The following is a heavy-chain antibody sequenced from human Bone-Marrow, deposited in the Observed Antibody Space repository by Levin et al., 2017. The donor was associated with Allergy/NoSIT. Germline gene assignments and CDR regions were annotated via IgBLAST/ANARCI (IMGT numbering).Heavy chain of an antibody. V-gene: IGHV3-23*01. CDR2: ISESGDIT. Sequence: GGSLRLSCAASGFRFSDYAMYWVRQAPGKGLEWVSSISESGDITDYADSVKGRFAISRDNSRNTLFLQMNSLRPDDTAVYYFAKQYVVGGWGQGTLVTVSS. CDR1: GFRFSDYA. J-gene: IGHJ4*02. CDR3: AKQYVVGG. D-gene: IGHD2-15*01.